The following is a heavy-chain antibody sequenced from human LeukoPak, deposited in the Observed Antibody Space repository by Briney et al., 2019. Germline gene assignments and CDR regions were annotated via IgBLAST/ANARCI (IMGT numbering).Heavy chain of an antibody. CDR1: GGTFRRFA. D-gene: IGHD2-8*01. J-gene: IGHJ3*02. CDR3: ARQRGGQYEDGFDM. Sequence: ASVKVSCKASGGTFRRFAMSWVRQAPGQGLEWMGGIIPIFGSANYAQKFQGRVTITADESTSTAYMELSNLRSEDTAVYYCARQRGGQYEDGFDMWGQGTMVTVSS. V-gene: IGHV1-69*13. CDR2: IIPIFGSA.